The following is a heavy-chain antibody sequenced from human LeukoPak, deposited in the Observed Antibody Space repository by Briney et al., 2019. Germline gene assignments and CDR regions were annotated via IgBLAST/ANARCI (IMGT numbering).Heavy chain of an antibody. CDR1: GFTFSSYS. CDR2: ISSSSSYI. CDR3: ARLLSIAAVGFDY. J-gene: IGHJ4*02. D-gene: IGHD6-13*01. Sequence: TGGSLRLSCAASGFTFSSYSMNWVRQAPGKGLEWVSSISSSSSYIYYADSVKGRFTISRDNAKNSLYLQMNSLRAEDTAVYYCARLLSIAAVGFDYWGQGTLVTVSS. V-gene: IGHV3-21*01.